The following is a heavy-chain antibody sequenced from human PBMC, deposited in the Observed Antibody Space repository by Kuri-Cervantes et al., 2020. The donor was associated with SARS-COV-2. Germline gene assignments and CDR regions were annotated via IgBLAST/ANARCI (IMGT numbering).Heavy chain of an antibody. V-gene: IGHV3-7*05. CDR1: GFTFSSYW. CDR3: ARVEYSGDIVPPDY. D-gene: IGHD2-8*01. Sequence: GESLKISCAASGFTFSSYWMSWVRQAPGKGLEWVANIKQDGSGKYYVDSVKGRFTISRDNAKNTLYLQMNSLRAEDTAVYYCARVEYSGDIVPPDYWGQGTLVTVSS. CDR2: IKQDGSGK. J-gene: IGHJ4*02.